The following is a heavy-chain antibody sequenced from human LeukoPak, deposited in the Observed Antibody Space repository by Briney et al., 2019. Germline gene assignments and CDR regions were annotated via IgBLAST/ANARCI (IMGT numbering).Heavy chain of an antibody. CDR1: GFTFSSYS. V-gene: IGHV3-21*01. Sequence: GGSLRLSCAASGFTFSSYSMNWVRQAPGKGLEWVSSISSCSSYIYYADSVKGRFTISRDNAKNSLYLQMNSLRAEDTAVYYCARDPYGSGSNNWFDPWGQGTLVTVSS. J-gene: IGHJ5*02. D-gene: IGHD3-10*01. CDR3: ARDPYGSGSNNWFDP. CDR2: ISSCSSYI.